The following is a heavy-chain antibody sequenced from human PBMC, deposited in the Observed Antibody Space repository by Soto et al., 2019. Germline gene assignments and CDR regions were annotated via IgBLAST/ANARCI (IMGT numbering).Heavy chain of an antibody. CDR2: IYYSGST. CDR1: GGSISSSSYY. Sequence: PSETLSLTCTVSGGSISSSSYYWGWIRQPPGKGLEWIGSIYYSGSTYYNPSLKSRVTISVDTSKNQFSLKLSSVTAADTAVYYCARAGRITMVRGVISSFDYWGQGTLVTVSS. J-gene: IGHJ4*02. D-gene: IGHD3-10*01. CDR3: ARAGRITMVRGVISSFDY. V-gene: IGHV4-39*01.